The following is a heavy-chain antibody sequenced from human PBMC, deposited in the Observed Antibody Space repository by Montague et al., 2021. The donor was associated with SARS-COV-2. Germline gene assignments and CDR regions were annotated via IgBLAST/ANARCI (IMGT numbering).Heavy chain of an antibody. Sequence: CAISGDSVSGISLARNSIKQSPSRRPEWLGRSYFMSKCYNDYAESVKSRITINPDTSKNQFSLQLNSGTPEDTAVYYCARGGSWLYDFDYWGQGTLVTVSS. CDR3: ARGGSWLYDFDY. CDR2: SYFMSKCYN. J-gene: IGHJ4*02. D-gene: IGHD6-13*01. V-gene: IGHV6-1*01. CDR1: GDSVSGISLA.